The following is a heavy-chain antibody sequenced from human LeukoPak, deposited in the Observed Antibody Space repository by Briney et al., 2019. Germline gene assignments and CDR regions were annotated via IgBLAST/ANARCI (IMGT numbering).Heavy chain of an antibody. CDR2: ISSSSSYI. J-gene: IGHJ4*02. CDR1: GFTFSSYS. CDR3: ARDNRGSGWSTFDY. Sequence: PGGSLRLSCAASGFTFSSYSMNWVRQAPGKGLEGVSSISSSSSYIYYADSVKGRFTISRDNAKNSLYLQKNSLRAEDTAVYYCARDNRGSGWSTFDYWGQGTLVTVSS. D-gene: IGHD6-19*01. V-gene: IGHV3-21*01.